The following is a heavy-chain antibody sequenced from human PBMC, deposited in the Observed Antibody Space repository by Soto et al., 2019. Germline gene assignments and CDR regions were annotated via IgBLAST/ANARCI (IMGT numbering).Heavy chain of an antibody. CDR3: AKDPGSSWYYFDY. CDR2: ISYDGSNK. J-gene: IGHJ4*02. V-gene: IGHV3-30*18. Sequence: GGSLRLSCAASGFTFSSYWMSWVRQAPGKGLEWVAVISYDGSNKYYADSVKGRFTISRDNSKNTLYLQMNSLRAEDTAVYYCAKDPGSSWYYFDYWGQGTLVTVSS. CDR1: GFTFSSYW. D-gene: IGHD6-13*01.